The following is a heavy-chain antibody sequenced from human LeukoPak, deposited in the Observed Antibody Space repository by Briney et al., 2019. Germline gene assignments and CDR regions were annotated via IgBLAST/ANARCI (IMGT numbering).Heavy chain of an antibody. CDR3: ARDRGGLDAFDI. CDR2: IYYTGTT. Sequence: SETLSLTCAISTGSISSSGYYWGWIRQPPGKGLEWIGHIYYTGTTYYNPSLKSRVNISVDTSKDQFTLRLNSVTAADTAVYYCARDRGGLDAFDIWGQGTMVTVSS. V-gene: IGHV4-39*02. J-gene: IGHJ3*02. D-gene: IGHD3-10*01. CDR1: TGSISSSGYY.